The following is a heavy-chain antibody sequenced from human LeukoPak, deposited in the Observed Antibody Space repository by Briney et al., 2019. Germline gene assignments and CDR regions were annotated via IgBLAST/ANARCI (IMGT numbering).Heavy chain of an antibody. CDR3: AKDGYSYGYNWFDP. CDR2: ISGSGGST. D-gene: IGHD5-18*01. Sequence: GGSLRLSCAASGFTFSSYAMSWVRQAPGKGLEWVSAISGSGGSTYYADSVKGRLTTSRDNSKNTLYLQMNSLRAEDTAVYYCAKDGYSYGYNWFDPWGQGTLVTVSS. V-gene: IGHV3-23*01. CDR1: GFTFSSYA. J-gene: IGHJ5*02.